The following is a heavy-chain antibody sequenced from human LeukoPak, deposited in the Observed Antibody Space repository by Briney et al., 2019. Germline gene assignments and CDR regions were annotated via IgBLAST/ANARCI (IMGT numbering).Heavy chain of an antibody. CDR2: IYHSGST. V-gene: IGHV4-38-2*02. CDR3: ARHIFDILTGLANWFDP. D-gene: IGHD3-9*01. J-gene: IGHJ5*02. Sequence: SETLSLTCTVSGYSISSGYYWGWIRPPPGKGLEWIGSIYHSGSTYYNPSLKSRVTISVDTSKNQFSLKLSSVTAADTAVYYCARHIFDILTGLANWFDPWGQGTLVTVSS. CDR1: GYSISSGYY.